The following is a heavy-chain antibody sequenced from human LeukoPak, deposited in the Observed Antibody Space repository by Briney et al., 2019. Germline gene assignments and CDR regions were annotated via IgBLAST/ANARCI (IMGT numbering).Heavy chain of an antibody. Sequence: SETLSLTCTVSGYSISSAYYWGWIRQPPRKGLEWIGNIYHSGNTYYKPSLKSRVTISVDTSKNQFSLKLSSVTAADTAVYYCARVTSRLGVCDYWGQGTLVTVSS. CDR3: ARVTSRLGVCDY. CDR2: IYHSGNT. CDR1: GYSISSAYY. V-gene: IGHV4-38-2*02. J-gene: IGHJ4*02. D-gene: IGHD2-8*01.